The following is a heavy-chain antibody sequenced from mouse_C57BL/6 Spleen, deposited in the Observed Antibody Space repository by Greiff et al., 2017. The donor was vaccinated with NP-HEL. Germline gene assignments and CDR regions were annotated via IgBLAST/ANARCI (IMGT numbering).Heavy chain of an antibody. J-gene: IGHJ4*01. V-gene: IGHV1-64*01. CDR2: IHPNSGST. CDR1: GYTFTSYW. CDR3: ARESYNYAMDY. D-gene: IGHD1-1*01. Sequence: QVQLQQPGAELVKPGASVKLSCKASGYTFTSYWMHWVKQRPGQGLEWIGMIHPNSGSTNYNEKFKSKATLTVDKSSSTAYMQLSSLTSEDSAVYYCARESYNYAMDYWGQGTSVTVSS.